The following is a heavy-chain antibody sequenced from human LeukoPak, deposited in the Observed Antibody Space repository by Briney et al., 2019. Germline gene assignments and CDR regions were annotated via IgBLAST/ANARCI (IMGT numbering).Heavy chain of an antibody. D-gene: IGHD3-22*01. V-gene: IGHV4-34*01. J-gene: IGHJ4*02. CDR1: GGSFSGYY. CDR2: INHSGST. Sequence: PSETLSLTCAVYGGSFSGYYWNWIRQPPGKGLEWIGEINHSGSTSYNPSLKSRVTISVDTSKNQLSLKLNSVTAADTAVYYCARHVFHSSSSYYEFFDYWGQGTLVTVSS. CDR3: ARHVFHSSSSYYEFFDY.